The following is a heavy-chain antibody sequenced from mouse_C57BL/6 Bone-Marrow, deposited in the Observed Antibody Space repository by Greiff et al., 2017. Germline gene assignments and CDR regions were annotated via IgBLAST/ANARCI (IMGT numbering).Heavy chain of an antibody. V-gene: IGHV5-6*01. J-gene: IGHJ3*01. D-gene: IGHD2-4*01. Sequence: EVQGVESGGDLVKPGGSLKLYCAASGFTFSSYGMSWVRQTPDKRLEWVATISSGGSYTYYPDSVKGRFTISRDNAKNTLYLQMSSLKSEDTAMYYCARRDYDWFAYWGQGTLVTVSA. CDR3: ARRDYDWFAY. CDR2: ISSGGSYT. CDR1: GFTFSSYG.